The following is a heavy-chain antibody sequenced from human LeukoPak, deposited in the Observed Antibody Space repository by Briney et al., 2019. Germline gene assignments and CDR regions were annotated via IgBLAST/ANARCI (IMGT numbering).Heavy chain of an antibody. Sequence: PGGSLRLSCATSGFIFSTYALSWVRQAPGKGLVWASSISGSGGSTYHADSVKGRFTISRDSSKNTLYLQMNSLRAEDTAIYYCARVIRAAPGKGYFDYWGQGTLVTVSS. CDR1: GFIFSTYA. CDR3: ARVIRAAPGKGYFDY. V-gene: IGHV3-23*01. D-gene: IGHD6-13*01. CDR2: ISGSGGST. J-gene: IGHJ4*02.